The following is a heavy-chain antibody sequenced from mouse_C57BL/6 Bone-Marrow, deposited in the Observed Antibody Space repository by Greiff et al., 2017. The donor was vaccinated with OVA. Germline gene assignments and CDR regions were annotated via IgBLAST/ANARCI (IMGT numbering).Heavy chain of an antibody. J-gene: IGHJ3*01. CDR2: IRLKSDNYAT. CDR3: TGGSLAWFAY. Sequence: VKLEESGGGLVQPGGSMKLSCVASGFTFSNYWMNWVRQSPEKGLEWVAQIRLKSDNYATHYAESVKGRFTISRDDSKSSVYLQMNNLRAEDTGIYYCTGGSLAWFAYWGQGTLVTVSA. D-gene: IGHD1-1*01. V-gene: IGHV6-3*01. CDR1: GFTFSNYW.